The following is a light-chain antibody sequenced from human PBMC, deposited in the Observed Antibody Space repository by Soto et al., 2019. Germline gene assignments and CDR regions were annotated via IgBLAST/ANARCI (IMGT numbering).Light chain of an antibody. CDR3: QQYTSYPWT. V-gene: IGKV1-5*01. CDR1: QSISSW. CDR2: DAS. Sequence: QMNQSPSAVSASVEDRVTITCRASQSISSWLAWYQQKPGKAPKLLIYDASSLESGVPSRFSGSGSGTEFTLTISSLQPDDFATDYCQQYTSYPWTSCQGTKVDNK. J-gene: IGKJ1*01.